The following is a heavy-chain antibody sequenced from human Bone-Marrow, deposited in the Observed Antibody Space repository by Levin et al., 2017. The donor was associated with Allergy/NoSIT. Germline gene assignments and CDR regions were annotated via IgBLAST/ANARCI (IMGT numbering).Heavy chain of an antibody. CDR3: ARRYYDFWSGYYVDY. J-gene: IGHJ4*02. V-gene: IGHV1-8*01. CDR2: MNPNSGNT. D-gene: IGHD3-3*01. Sequence: GESLKISCKASGYTFTSYDINWVRQATGQGLEWMGWMNPNSGNTGYAQKFQGRVTMTRNTSISTAYMELSSLRSEDTAVYYCARRYYDFWSGYYVDYWGQGTLVTVSS. CDR1: GYTFTSYD.